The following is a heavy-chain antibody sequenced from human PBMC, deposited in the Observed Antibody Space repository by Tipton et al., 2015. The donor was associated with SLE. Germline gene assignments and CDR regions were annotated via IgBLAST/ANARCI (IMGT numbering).Heavy chain of an antibody. V-gene: IGHV4-30-4*08. Sequence: TLSLTCAVYGGSFSGYYWSWIRQPPGKGLEWIGYIYYSGSTYYNPSLKSRLTISVDTSKNQFSLKLSSVTAADTAVYYCARVHYYSYMDVWGKGTTVTVSS. CDR1: GGSFSGYY. CDR2: IYYSGST. CDR3: ARVHYYSYMDV. J-gene: IGHJ6*03.